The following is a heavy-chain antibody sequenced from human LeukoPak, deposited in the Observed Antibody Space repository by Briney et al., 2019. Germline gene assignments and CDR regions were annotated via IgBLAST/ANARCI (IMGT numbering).Heavy chain of an antibody. CDR3: ARSITMVRGVNNWFDP. D-gene: IGHD3-10*01. V-gene: IGHV3-53*01. CDR1: GLTVSSNY. J-gene: IGHJ5*02. Sequence: GGSLRLSCAASGLTVSSNYMIWGRQAPGKGLEWVSVIYSGGSTYYADSVKGRFTISRDNSKNTLYLQMNSLRVEDTAVYYCARSITMVRGVNNWFDPWGQGTLVTVSS. CDR2: IYSGGST.